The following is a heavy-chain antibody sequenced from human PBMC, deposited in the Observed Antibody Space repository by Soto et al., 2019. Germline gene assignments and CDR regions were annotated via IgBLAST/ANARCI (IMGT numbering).Heavy chain of an antibody. V-gene: IGHV4-59*01. D-gene: IGHD5-18*01. CDR1: EGTIRGFG. J-gene: IGHJ3*02. CDR3: AREPRGYSYGSVDI. CDR2: IYYSGST. Sequence: SVPMSRNSTFAEGTIRGFGWSWSLQPPVKGLEWIGYIYYSGSTNYNPSLKSRVTISVDTSKNQCSLKLSSVTAADTAVYYCAREPRGYSYGSVDIWGQGTMVTGSS.